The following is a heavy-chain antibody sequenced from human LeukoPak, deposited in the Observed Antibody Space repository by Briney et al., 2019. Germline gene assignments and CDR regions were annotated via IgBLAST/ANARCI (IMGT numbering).Heavy chain of an antibody. D-gene: IGHD5-18*01. CDR1: GGTFSSYA. J-gene: IGHJ4*02. Sequence: LVKVSCKASGGTFSSYAISWVRQAPGQGLEWMGGIIPIFGTANYAQKFQGRVTITADESTSTAYMELSSLRSEDTAVYYCARDVPPGTAIPLDYWGQGTLVTVSS. CDR3: ARDVPPGTAIPLDY. V-gene: IGHV1-69*13. CDR2: IIPIFGTA.